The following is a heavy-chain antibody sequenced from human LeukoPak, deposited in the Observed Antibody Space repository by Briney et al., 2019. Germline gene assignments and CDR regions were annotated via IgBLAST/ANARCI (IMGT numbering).Heavy chain of an antibody. CDR3: AREVPRWPYYFDY. V-gene: IGHV4-30-4*01. CDR1: GGSISSGDYY. D-gene: IGHD4-23*01. J-gene: IGHJ4*02. CDR2: IYYSGST. Sequence: SETLSLTCTVSGGSISSGDYYWSWIRQPPGKGLEWIGYIYYSGSTYYNPSLKSRVTISVDTSKNQFSLKLSSVTAADTAVYYCAREVPRWPYYFDYWGQGTLVTVSS.